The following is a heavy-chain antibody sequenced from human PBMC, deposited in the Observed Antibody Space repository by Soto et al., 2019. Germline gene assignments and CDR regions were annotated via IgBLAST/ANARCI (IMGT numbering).Heavy chain of an antibody. CDR3: ARLHGDYYYYYMDV. Sequence: SETLSLTCTVSGGSISSSSYYWGWIRQPPGKGLERIGSIYYSGSTYYNPSLKSRVTISVDTSKNQFSLKLSSVTAVDTAVYYCARLHGDYYYYYMDVWGKGTTVTVSS. D-gene: IGHD4-17*01. CDR1: GGSISSSSYY. V-gene: IGHV4-39*01. J-gene: IGHJ6*03. CDR2: IYYSGST.